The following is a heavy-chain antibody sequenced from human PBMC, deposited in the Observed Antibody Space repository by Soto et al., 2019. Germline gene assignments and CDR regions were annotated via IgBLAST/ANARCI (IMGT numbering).Heavy chain of an antibody. CDR1: GFSSSSYE. J-gene: IGHJ4*02. CDR2: ISSGGTNI. Sequence: GGSLRLSCAASGFSSSSYEMNWVRQAPGKGLEWVSYISSGGTNIYYADSVKGRFTISRDNAKNSVDLQMNSLRPEDTAVYYCATDRWVHYSGYDWHFDFWGQGTPVTVSS. CDR3: ATDRWVHYSGYDWHFDF. V-gene: IGHV3-48*03. D-gene: IGHD5-12*01.